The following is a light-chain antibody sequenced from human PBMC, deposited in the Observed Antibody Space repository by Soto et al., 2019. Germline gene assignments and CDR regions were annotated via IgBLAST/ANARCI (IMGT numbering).Light chain of an antibody. V-gene: IGKV1-5*03. Sequence: DIQMTQSPSTLSASVGDRVTITCRASQSISSWLAWYQHKPGKAPKLLIYKASSLDTGVPSRFSGSGSRTEFTLTISSLQPDDFATYYCQQYNVYSLTFGQGTKVEIK. CDR1: QSISSW. J-gene: IGKJ1*01. CDR2: KAS. CDR3: QQYNVYSLT.